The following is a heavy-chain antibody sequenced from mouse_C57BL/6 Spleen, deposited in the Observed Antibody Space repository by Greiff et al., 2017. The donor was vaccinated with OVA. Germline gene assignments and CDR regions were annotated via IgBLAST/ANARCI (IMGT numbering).Heavy chain of an antibody. J-gene: IGHJ1*03. CDR1: GYTFTSYW. CDR2: INPSNGGT. V-gene: IGHV1-53*01. D-gene: IGHD2-2*01. CDR3: ARSRGYDGYWYFDV. Sequence: QVQLQQPGTELVKPGASVKLSCKASGYTFTSYWMHWVKQRPGQGLEWIGNINPSNGGTNYNEKFKSKATLTVDKSSSTAYMQLSSLTSEDSAVYYCARSRGYDGYWYFDVWGTGTTVTVSS.